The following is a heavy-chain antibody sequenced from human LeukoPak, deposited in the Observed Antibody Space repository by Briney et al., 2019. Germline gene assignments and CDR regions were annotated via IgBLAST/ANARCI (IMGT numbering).Heavy chain of an antibody. Sequence: GGSLRLSCAASGFTFSSYGMHWVRQAPGKGLDWVAVISNDGSKKYYADSVKGRFTISRDNSKNTLSLQVSSLRTEDTAVYYCAKDRYSYASEYSDSWGQGTLVTVSS. CDR3: AKDRYSYASEYSDS. CDR1: GFTFSSYG. J-gene: IGHJ4*02. CDR2: ISNDGSKK. V-gene: IGHV3-30*18. D-gene: IGHD5-18*01.